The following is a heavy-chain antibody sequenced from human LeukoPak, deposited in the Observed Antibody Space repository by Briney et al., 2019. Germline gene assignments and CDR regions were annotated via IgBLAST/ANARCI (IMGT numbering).Heavy chain of an antibody. CDR1: GGSISSSSYY. J-gene: IGHJ5*02. V-gene: IGHV4-39*07. D-gene: IGHD3-3*01. Sequence: KASETLSLTCTVSGGSISSSSYYWGWIRQPPGKGLEWIGSIYYSGSTYYNPSLKSRVTMSVDTSKNQFSLKLSSVTAADTAVYYCARDYYDFWSGDIRGGWFDPWGQGTLVTVSS. CDR2: IYYSGST. CDR3: ARDYYDFWSGDIRGGWFDP.